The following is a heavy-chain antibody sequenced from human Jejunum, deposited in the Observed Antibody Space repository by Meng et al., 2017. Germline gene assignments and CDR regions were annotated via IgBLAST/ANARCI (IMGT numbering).Heavy chain of an antibody. CDR2: LKSRSDRGTT. CDR1: GLTFSSAW. Sequence: GGSLRLSCAGSGLTFSSAWMSWVRQAPGKGLEWVGRLKSRSDRGTTDYAAPVNGRFTISRDESKNTFYLQMNSLKIEDTAVYYCTADLPGGVSDCFDYWGQGILVTVSS. V-gene: IGHV3-15*01. CDR3: TADLPGGVSDCFDY. D-gene: IGHD2-8*02. J-gene: IGHJ4*02.